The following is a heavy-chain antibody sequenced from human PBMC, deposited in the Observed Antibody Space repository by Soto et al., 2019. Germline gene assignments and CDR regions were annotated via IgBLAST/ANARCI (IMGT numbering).Heavy chain of an antibody. J-gene: IGHJ5*02. Sequence: GPTLVNPTETLTLTCTVSGFSLSNARMGVSWIRQPPGKALEWLAHIFSNDEKSYSTSLKSRLTISKDTSKSQVVLTMTNMDPVDTATYYCARVTMVRGVDWFDPWGQGTLVTVSS. CDR1: GFSLSNARMG. CDR3: ARVTMVRGVDWFDP. CDR2: IFSNDEK. V-gene: IGHV2-26*01. D-gene: IGHD3-10*01.